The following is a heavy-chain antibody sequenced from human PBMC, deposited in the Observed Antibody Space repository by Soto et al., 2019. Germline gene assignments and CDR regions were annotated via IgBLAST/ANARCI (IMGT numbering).Heavy chain of an antibody. CDR1: GFTFSSYA. Sequence: PGGSLRLSCAASGFTFSSYAMSWVRQAPGKGLEWVSAISGSGGSTYYADSVKGRFTISRDNSKNTLYLQMNSLRAEDTAVYYCAQGSSSSSWYFITDYWGQGTLVTVSS. J-gene: IGHJ4*02. CDR2: ISGSGGST. V-gene: IGHV3-23*01. D-gene: IGHD6-13*01. CDR3: AQGSSSSSWYFITDY.